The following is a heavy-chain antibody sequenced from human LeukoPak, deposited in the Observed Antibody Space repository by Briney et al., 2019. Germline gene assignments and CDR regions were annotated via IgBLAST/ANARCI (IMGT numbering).Heavy chain of an antibody. CDR2: LSCYDNSL. CDR1: GFRLYHPR. CDR3: ARVPKQRILLQWFSDL. V-gene: IGHV3-21*03. J-gene: IGHJ4*02. D-gene: IGHD2/OR15-2a*01. Sequence: KPGGSLRLFCRASGFRLYHPRVSGVPQAPGKGLESVSSLSCYDNSLYYEDAVRGRFTISRDDATNSVFLQMSSLRAEDTAIDYCARVPKQRILLQWFSDLWGQGTPVIVSS.